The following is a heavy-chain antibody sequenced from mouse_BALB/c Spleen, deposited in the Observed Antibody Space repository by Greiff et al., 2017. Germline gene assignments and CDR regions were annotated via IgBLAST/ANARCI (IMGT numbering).Heavy chain of an antibody. CDR1: GFNIKDYY. Sequence: VQLKQSGAELVRSGASVKLSCTASGFNIKDYYMHWVKQRPEQGLEWIGWIDPEDGDTEYAPKFQGKATMTADSSSNTAYLQLSSLTSEDTAVYYCNAYYDGSRFAYGGQGTLVTVSA. CDR3: NAYYDGSRFAY. D-gene: IGHD1-1*01. CDR2: IDPEDGDT. J-gene: IGHJ3*01. V-gene: IGHV14-4*02.